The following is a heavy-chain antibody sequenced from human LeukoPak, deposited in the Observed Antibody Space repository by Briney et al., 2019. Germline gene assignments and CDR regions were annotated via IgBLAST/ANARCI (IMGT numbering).Heavy chain of an antibody. D-gene: IGHD2-15*01. CDR1: GGTFSSYA. CDR2: FIPIFGSP. CDR3: AGFFYYSGDAAFDL. J-gene: IGHJ3*01. V-gene: IGHV1-69*05. Sequence: GASVKVSCKASGGTFSSYAISWVRQAPGQGLEWMGGFIPIFGSPTYAQKFQGRVTFTTDESTDTAYMELSTLRSDDTAVFYCAGFFYYSGDAAFDLWGQGTMVTVSA.